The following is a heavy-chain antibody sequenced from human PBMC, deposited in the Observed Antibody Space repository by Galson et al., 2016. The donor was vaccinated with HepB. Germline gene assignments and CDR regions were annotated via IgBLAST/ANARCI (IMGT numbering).Heavy chain of an antibody. CDR1: GFAFSSYG. Sequence: SLRLSCAAYGFAFSSYGMHWVRQAPGKGLEWVAVISYDGSDKYYADSVKGRFTISRDNSKNTLYLQMSSLRAEDTAVFYCAKDVWRGSGTDYYGMDVWSQGTLVTVSS. V-gene: IGHV3-30*18. J-gene: IGHJ6*02. CDR3: AKDVWRGSGTDYYGMDV. CDR2: ISYDGSDK. D-gene: IGHD1-1*01.